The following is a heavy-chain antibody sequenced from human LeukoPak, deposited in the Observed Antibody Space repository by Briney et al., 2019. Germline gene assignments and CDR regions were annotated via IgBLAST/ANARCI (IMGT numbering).Heavy chain of an antibody. D-gene: IGHD6-19*01. J-gene: IGHJ3*02. Sequence: GGSLRLSCAASGFTFSSYAMHWVRQAPGKGLEWVAVISYDGSNKYYADSVKGRFTISRDNSKNTLYLQMNSLRAEDTAVYYCARTYSSGWAGDAFDIWGQGTMVTVSS. CDR2: ISYDGSNK. CDR3: ARTYSSGWAGDAFDI. CDR1: GFTFSSYA. V-gene: IGHV3-30-3*01.